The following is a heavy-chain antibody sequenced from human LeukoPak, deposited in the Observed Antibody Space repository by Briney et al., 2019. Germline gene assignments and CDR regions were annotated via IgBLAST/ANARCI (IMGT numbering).Heavy chain of an antibody. Sequence: GGSLRLSCAASGFTFSNYGMNWVRQAPGKGLEWVSALSSSGGSTYYADSVKGRFIISRDNSKNTLYLQMNSLRAEDTAVYYCAKHPSPIAARRDYYYYYYMDVWGKGTTVTVSS. V-gene: IGHV3-23*01. D-gene: IGHD6-6*01. CDR2: LSSSGGST. J-gene: IGHJ6*03. CDR3: AKHPSPIAARRDYYYYYYMDV. CDR1: GFTFSNYG.